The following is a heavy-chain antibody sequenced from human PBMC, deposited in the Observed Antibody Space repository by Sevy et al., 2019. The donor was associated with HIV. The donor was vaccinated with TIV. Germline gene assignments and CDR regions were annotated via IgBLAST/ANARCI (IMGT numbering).Heavy chain of an antibody. Sequence: ASVKVSCKASGYTFTSYGISWVRQAPGQGLEWMGWISAYNGNTNYAQTLQGRVTMTTDTSTSTAYMELRRLRFDDTAVYYCANSAVGEENDAFDIWGQGTMVTVSS. CDR2: ISAYNGNT. CDR3: ANSAVGEENDAFDI. V-gene: IGHV1-18*01. CDR1: GYTFTSYG. J-gene: IGHJ3*02.